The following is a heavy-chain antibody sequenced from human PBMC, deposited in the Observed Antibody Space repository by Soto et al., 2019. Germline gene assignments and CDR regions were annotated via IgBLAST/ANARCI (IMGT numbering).Heavy chain of an antibody. CDR2: IYYSGST. J-gene: IGHJ5*02. V-gene: IGHV4-39*01. CDR3: ARRIGGAVADWFDP. D-gene: IGHD6-19*01. Sequence: PSETLSLTCTVSGGSISSSSNYWGWIRQPPGKGLEWIGSIYYSGSTYYNPSLKSRVTISVDTSKNQFSLKLSSVTAADTAVYYCARRIGGAVADWFDPWGQGTLVTVSS. CDR1: GGSISSSSNY.